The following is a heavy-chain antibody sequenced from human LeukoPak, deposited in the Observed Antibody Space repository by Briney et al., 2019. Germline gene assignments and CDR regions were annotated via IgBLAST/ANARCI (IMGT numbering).Heavy chain of an antibody. V-gene: IGHV4-59*08. CDR3: ASLWLLNYSNYYGMDV. CDR1: GGSISSYY. J-gene: IGHJ6*02. CDR2: IYYSGST. Sequence: SETLSLTCIVSGGSISSYYWSWIGQPPGKGLEGIGHIYYSGSTNYNPSLKSRVTISVDTSKNQFSLKLSSLTAADPAVYYCASLWLLNYSNYYGMDVWGQGTTVTVSS. D-gene: IGHD5-18*01.